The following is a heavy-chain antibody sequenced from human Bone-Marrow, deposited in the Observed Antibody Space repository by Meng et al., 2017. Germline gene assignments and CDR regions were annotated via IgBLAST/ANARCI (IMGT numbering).Heavy chain of an antibody. V-gene: IGHV1-8*01. D-gene: IGHD6-19*01. CDR1: GYTSTTYD. J-gene: IGHJ4*02. CDR2: MNPGSGIT. Sequence: QVERVQAGAWVKKPGASVKVSCKASGYTSTTYDINWVRQAAGQGLEWMGYMNPGSGITGLAQKFQGRLSMTSDTSISTAYMELSDLISEDTAMYYCARCLAGCDYWGQGTLVTVSS. CDR3: ARCLAGCDY.